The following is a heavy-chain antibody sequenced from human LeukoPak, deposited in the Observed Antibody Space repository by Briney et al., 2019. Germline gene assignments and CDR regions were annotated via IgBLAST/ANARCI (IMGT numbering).Heavy chain of an antibody. V-gene: IGHV1-8*01. D-gene: IGHD6-13*01. Sequence: VASVKVSCKASGYTFTSYDINWVRQATGQGLEWMGWMNPNSGNTGYAQKFQGRVTMTRNTSISTAYMELSSLRSEDTALYYCARGAGSSWYFGAETKNWFDPWGQGTLVTVSS. CDR1: GYTFTSYD. CDR3: ARGAGSSWYFGAETKNWFDP. J-gene: IGHJ5*02. CDR2: MNPNSGNT.